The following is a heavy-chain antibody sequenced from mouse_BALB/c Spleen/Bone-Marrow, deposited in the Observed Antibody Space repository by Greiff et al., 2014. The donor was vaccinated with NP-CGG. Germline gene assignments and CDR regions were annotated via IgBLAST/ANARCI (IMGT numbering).Heavy chain of an antibody. CDR2: IAPGSGST. Sequence: DLVKPGASVKLSCKASGYTFTSYWINWIKQRPGQGLERIGRIAPGSGSTYYNEMFKGKATLTVDTSSSTAYIQLSILSSEDSAVYFCARVPIYYGNYCAMDYWGQGTSVTVSS. CDR3: ARVPIYYGNYCAMDY. V-gene: IGHV1S41*01. D-gene: IGHD2-1*01. CDR1: GYTFTSYW. J-gene: IGHJ4*01.